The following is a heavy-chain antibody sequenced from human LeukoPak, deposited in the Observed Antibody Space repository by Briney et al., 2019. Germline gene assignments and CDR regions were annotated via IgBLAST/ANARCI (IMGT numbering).Heavy chain of an antibody. J-gene: IGHJ4*01. Sequence: GGSLRLSCAASGFTFSSYWMSWVRQAPGRGLEWVANIKQDGSEKYYVDSVKGRFTISRDNAKNSLYLQMNSPRTEDTAVYYCASKTPFENWGQGTLVTVSS. V-gene: IGHV3-7*01. CDR3: ASKTPFEN. CDR2: IKQDGSEK. D-gene: IGHD2-15*01. CDR1: GFTFSSYW.